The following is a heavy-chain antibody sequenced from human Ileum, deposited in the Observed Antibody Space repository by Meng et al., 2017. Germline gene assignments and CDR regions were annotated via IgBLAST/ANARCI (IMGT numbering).Heavy chain of an antibody. CDR2: INAGNGNI. CDR3: ARENDNWNYFDY. Sequence: QVQFVQSGAEVKKPGASVRISCKASGYTFRNYPLHWVRQAPGQRPEWMGWINAGNGNIKISQKFQGRITITSDTSATAYMELSSLRSEDTAVYFCARENDNWNYFDYWGQGSLVTVSS. J-gene: IGHJ4*02. D-gene: IGHD1-1*01. V-gene: IGHV1-3*01. CDR1: GYTFRNYP.